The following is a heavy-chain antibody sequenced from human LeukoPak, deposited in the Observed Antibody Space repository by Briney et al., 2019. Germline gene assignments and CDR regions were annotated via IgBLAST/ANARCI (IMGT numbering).Heavy chain of an antibody. Sequence: ASVKVSCKISGYSLTQLSLHWVRQAPGKGLEWMGGFDREDGGTMYAQTLRGRVIMTEDTSTDTAYMELSSLRSDDTAIYYCATGGLIKNTFKIRGVKPLDSWGQGTLVVVSS. D-gene: IGHD3-10*01. V-gene: IGHV1-24*01. J-gene: IGHJ4*02. CDR3: ATGGLIKNTFKIRGVKPLDS. CDR2: FDREDGGT. CDR1: GYSLTQLS.